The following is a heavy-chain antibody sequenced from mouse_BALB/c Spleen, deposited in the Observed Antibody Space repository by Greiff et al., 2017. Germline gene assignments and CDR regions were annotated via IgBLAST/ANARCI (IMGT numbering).Heavy chain of an antibody. V-gene: IGHV5-6-2*01. CDR2: INSNGGST. D-gene: IGHD5-1*01. CDR3: ARQGYLYYFDY. CDR1: GFTFSSYY. Sequence: EVQRVESGGGLVKLGGSLKLSCAASGFTFSSYYMSWVRQTPEKRLELVAAINSNGGSTYYPDTVKGRFTISRDNAKNTLYLQMSSLKSEDTALYYCARQGYLYYFDYWGQGTTLTVSS. J-gene: IGHJ2*01.